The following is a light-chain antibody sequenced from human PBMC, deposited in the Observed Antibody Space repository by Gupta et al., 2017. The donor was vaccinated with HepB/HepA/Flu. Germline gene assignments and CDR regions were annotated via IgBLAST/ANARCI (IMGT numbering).Light chain of an antibody. V-gene: IGLV1-40*01. CDR1: SSNLGANYD. CDR3: QSYDFSLGSSL. Sequence: QSVLKQPPPVSGAPGQTVTISCTGNSSNLGANYDVHWYQQLPGTAPNLLIYGNTVRPSGVPDRFSASKSGTSASLSITGLQSEDEAHYYCQSYDFSLGSSLFGGGTKLTVL. CDR2: GNT. J-gene: IGLJ2*01.